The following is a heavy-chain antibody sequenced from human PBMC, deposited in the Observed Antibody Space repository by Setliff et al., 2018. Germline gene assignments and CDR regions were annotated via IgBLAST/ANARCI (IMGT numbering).Heavy chain of an antibody. J-gene: IGHJ4*02. CDR2: IYTSWST. V-gene: IGHV4-61*09. CDR3: ARTGTYRYFDY. Sequence: PSETLSLTCTVSGDPMSSRRYYWAWIRQPAGKGLEWLGQIYTSWSTNYNPSLKGRATLSIDASKKQFSLKLTSVTAADTAVYYCARTGTYRYFDYWGQGTRVTVSS. CDR1: GDPMSSRRYY. D-gene: IGHD1-1*01.